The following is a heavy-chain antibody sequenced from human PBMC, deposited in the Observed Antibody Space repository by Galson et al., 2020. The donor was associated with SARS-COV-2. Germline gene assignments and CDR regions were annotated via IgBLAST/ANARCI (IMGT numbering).Heavy chain of an antibody. D-gene: IGHD3-16*01. J-gene: IGHJ6*02. CDR1: GFSLNTRGVG. CDR2: IYWDDDK. V-gene: IGHV2-5*02. Sequence: SGPTLVKPTQTLTLTCTFSGFSLNTRGVGVGWIRQPPGKALEWLALIYWDDDKRYSPSLKSRLAVNKDTSKKQVVLTMTNMDPVDTATYYCAHRPCVEYDAYVVNYVMYVWGRGTTVAVSS. CDR3: AHRPCVEYDAYVVNYVMYV.